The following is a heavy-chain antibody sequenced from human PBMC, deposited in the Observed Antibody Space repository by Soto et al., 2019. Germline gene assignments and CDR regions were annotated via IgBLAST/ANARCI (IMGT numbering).Heavy chain of an antibody. Sequence: GSLRLSCAASGFTLSDHYMSWIRQAPGKGLEYIGNIHNTGNTFYNASLKSRVTISVDTSKSQFSLKLRSVTAADTAVYFCARQVIAADGTGYFQHWGQGAPLTVSS. D-gene: IGHD6-13*01. V-gene: IGHV4-34*01. CDR3: ARQVIAADGTGYFQH. J-gene: IGHJ1*01. CDR1: GFTLSDHY. CDR2: IHNTGNT.